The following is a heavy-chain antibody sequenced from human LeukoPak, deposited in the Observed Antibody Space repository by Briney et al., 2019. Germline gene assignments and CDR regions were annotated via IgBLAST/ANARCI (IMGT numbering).Heavy chain of an antibody. CDR3: ARGSGWFNHYYMDV. CDR1: GFTFSSYA. J-gene: IGHJ6*03. Sequence: GGSLRLSCAASGFTFSSYAMHWVRQAPGKGLEYVSAISSNGGSTYYANSVKGRFTISRDNSKNTLYLQMGSLRTEDMAVYYCARGSGWFNHYYMDVWGKGTTVTTSS. CDR2: ISSNGGST. D-gene: IGHD6-19*01. V-gene: IGHV3-64*01.